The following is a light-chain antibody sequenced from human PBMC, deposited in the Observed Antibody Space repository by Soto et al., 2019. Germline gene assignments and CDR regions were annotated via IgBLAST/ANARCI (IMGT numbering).Light chain of an antibody. Sequence: QSVLTQPRSVSGSPGQSVTISCTGTSSDIGAYNYVSWYQQHPGKAPKLMIYDVTKRPSGVPDRFSASKSVNTASLTISGLQTEGEAEYFCCSYADTNPWGFGGGTKLTVL. J-gene: IGLJ3*02. V-gene: IGLV2-11*01. CDR3: CSYADTNPWG. CDR2: DVT. CDR1: SSDIGAYNY.